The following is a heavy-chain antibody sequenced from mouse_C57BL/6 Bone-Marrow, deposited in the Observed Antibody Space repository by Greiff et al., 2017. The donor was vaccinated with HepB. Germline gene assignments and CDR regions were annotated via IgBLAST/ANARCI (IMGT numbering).Heavy chain of an antibody. CDR2: IDPSDSYT. D-gene: IGHD2-4*01. V-gene: IGHV1-69*01. J-gene: IGHJ1*03. CDR1: GYTFTSYW. CDR3: ARWMDYDVSFYWYFDV. Sequence: QVQLQQPGAELVMPGASVKLSCKASGYTFTSYWMHWVKQRPGQGLEWIGEIDPSDSYTNYNQKFKGKSTLTVDKSSSTAYMQLSSLTSEDSAVYYCARWMDYDVSFYWYFDVWGTGTTVTVSS.